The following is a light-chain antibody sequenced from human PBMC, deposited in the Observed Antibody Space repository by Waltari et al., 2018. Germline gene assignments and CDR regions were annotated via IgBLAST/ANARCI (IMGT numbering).Light chain of an antibody. CDR3: QAWDSSTVV. V-gene: IGLV3-1*01. Sequence: SYELTQPPSVSVSPGQTASITCSGDKLGDKYACWYQQKPGQSPVLVIYQDNNRPSGIPERFAGSNSGNIATLTISGTQAMDEADYYCQAWDSSTVVFGGGTKLTVL. CDR1: KLGDKY. CDR2: QDN. J-gene: IGLJ2*01.